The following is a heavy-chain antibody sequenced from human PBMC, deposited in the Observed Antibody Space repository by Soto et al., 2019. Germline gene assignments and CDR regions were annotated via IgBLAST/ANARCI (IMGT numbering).Heavy chain of an antibody. D-gene: IGHD3-3*01. CDR2: ISAYNGNT. Sequence: QVQLVQSGAEVKKPGASVKVSCKASGYTFTSYGISWVRQAPGQGLEWMGWISAYNGNTNYAQKLQGRVTMTTDTSTSTAYRELRSLRSDVTAVYYCARDERFLEWLGTYFDYWGQGTLVTVSS. V-gene: IGHV1-18*04. J-gene: IGHJ4*02. CDR3: ARDERFLEWLGTYFDY. CDR1: GYTFTSYG.